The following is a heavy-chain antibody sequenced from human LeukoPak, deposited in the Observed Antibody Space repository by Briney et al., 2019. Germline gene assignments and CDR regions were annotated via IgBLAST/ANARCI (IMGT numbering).Heavy chain of an antibody. CDR3: ARGRGTFGSGWYGGYYYGMDV. J-gene: IGHJ6*02. CDR2: ISYDGSNK. Sequence: GGSLRLSCAASGFTFSSYAMHWVRQAPGKGLEWVAVISYDGSNKYYADSVKGRFTISRDNSKNTLYLQMNSLRAEDTAVYYCARGRGTFGSGWYGGYYYGMDVWGQGTTVTVSS. V-gene: IGHV3-30-3*01. CDR1: GFTFSSYA. D-gene: IGHD6-19*01.